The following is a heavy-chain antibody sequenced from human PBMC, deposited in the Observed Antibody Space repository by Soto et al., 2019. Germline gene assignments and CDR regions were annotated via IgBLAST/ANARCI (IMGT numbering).Heavy chain of an antibody. CDR2: IDPKSGGT. CDR1: GPTFIAYY. D-gene: IGHD5-12*01. V-gene: IGHV1-2*02. Sequence: QLVQSGAEVKKPGASVRVSCKTSGPTFIAYYIHWVRQAPGQGLEWMGWIDPKSGGTTYEQKFQRRVTMTRDTSINTAYMDLNRLTSDDTAVYYCARVSVDVPEWGQGTLITVAS. J-gene: IGHJ4*02. CDR3: ARVSVDVPE.